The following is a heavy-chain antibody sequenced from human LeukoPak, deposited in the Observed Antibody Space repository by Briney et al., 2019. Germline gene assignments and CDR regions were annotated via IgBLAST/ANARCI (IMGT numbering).Heavy chain of an antibody. CDR2: IYYSGST. J-gene: IGHJ4*02. CDR1: GGSISSYY. Sequence: KSSETLSLTCTVSGGSISSYYWSWIRQPPGKGLEWIGYIYYSGSTNYNPSLKSRVTISVDTSKNQFSLKLSSVTAADTAVYYCARGDATTPDYWGQGTLVTVSS. CDR3: ARGDATTPDY. V-gene: IGHV4-59*01. D-gene: IGHD4-17*01.